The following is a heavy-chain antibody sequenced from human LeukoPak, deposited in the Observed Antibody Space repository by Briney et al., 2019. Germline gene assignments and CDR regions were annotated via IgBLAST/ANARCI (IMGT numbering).Heavy chain of an antibody. J-gene: IGHJ4*02. CDR2: IYHSGST. Sequence: SETLSLTCTVSGYSISSGYYWGWIRQPPGKGLEWIGSIYHSGSTYCNPSLKSRVTISVDTSKNQFSLKLSSVTAADTAVYYCARSGPSGNLDYWGQGTLVTVSS. V-gene: IGHV4-38-2*02. CDR3: ARSGPSGNLDY. D-gene: IGHD1-26*01. CDR1: GYSISSGYY.